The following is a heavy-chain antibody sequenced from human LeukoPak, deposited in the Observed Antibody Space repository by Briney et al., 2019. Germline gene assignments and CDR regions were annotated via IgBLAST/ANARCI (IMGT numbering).Heavy chain of an antibody. CDR2: INSDGSST. Sequence: RSGGSLRLSCAASGFTFSSYWMHWVRQAPGKGLVWVSRINSDGSSTSYADSVKGRFTISRDNAKNTLYLQMNSLRAEDTAVYFCAREWAGPSFDYWGQGTLVTVSS. J-gene: IGHJ4*02. CDR1: GFTFSSYW. CDR3: AREWAGPSFDY. V-gene: IGHV3-74*01. D-gene: IGHD6-19*01.